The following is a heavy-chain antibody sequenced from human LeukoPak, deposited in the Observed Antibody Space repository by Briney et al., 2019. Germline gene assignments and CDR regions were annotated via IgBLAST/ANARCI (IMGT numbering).Heavy chain of an antibody. CDR2: INPNSGGT. CDR1: GYTFTGYY. J-gene: IGHJ4*02. D-gene: IGHD6-19*01. Sequence: ASVKVSCKASGYTFTGYYMHWVRQAPGQGLEWMGWINPNSGGTNYAQKFQGRVTMTRDTSISTAYMELSRLRSDDTAVYYCARGPGRLAQYSSGWYYFGYWGQGTLVTVSS. V-gene: IGHV1-2*02. CDR3: ARGPGRLAQYSSGWYYFGY.